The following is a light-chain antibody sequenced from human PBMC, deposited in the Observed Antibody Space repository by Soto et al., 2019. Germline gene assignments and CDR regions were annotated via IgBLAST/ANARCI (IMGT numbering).Light chain of an antibody. V-gene: IGLV2-8*01. Sequence: QSALTQAPSGSGSPGQSVTISCTGTSSDVGGYNFVSWYQQHPGKAPKLMIYEVTKRPSGVPYRFSGSKSGNTASLTVSGLQAEDEADYYCSSYAGSDNRYVFGTGTKLTVL. J-gene: IGLJ1*01. CDR2: EVT. CDR1: SSDVGGYNF. CDR3: SSYAGSDNRYV.